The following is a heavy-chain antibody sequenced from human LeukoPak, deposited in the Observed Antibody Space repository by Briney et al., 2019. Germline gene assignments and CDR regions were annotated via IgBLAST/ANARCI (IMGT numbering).Heavy chain of an antibody. CDR2: IIPILRTP. J-gene: IGHJ6*03. Sequence: ASLKVSCKASGYTFSNYAINWVRQAPGQGLEWMGGIIPILRTPIYAEKFQGRVTITTDESTSTAHMELSGLRSEDTAVYYCTRGSDSYYYYSMDVWGRGTTVIVSS. CDR3: TRGSDSYYYYSMDV. CDR1: GYTFSNYA. V-gene: IGHV1-69*05.